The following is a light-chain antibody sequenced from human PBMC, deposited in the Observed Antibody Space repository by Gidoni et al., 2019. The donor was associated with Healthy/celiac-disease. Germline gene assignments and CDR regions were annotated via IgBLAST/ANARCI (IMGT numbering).Light chain of an antibody. CDR1: QGISSY. Sequence: DIQLTQSPSFLSASVGDRVPITCRASQGISSYLAWYQQKPGKAPKLLIYAASTLPSGVPSRFSCSGSGTDFTLTISSLQPEDFATYYCQQLNSYPVAFGGGTKVEIK. J-gene: IGKJ4*01. CDR2: AAS. CDR3: QQLNSYPVA. V-gene: IGKV1-9*01.